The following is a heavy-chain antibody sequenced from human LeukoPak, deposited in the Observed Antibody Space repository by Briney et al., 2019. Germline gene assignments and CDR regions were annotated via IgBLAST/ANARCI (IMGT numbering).Heavy chain of an antibody. CDR3: ARSWIEDYYYGMDV. Sequence: GASVKVSCKASGYTFTRYAIHWVRQAPGQRLEWMGWINADNGNTKYSQNFQGRVTITRDTSATTAYMELSSLRSEDTAVYYCARSWIEDYYYGMDVWGKGTSLTVSS. CDR2: INADNGNT. D-gene: IGHD2-2*03. J-gene: IGHJ6*04. CDR1: GYTFTRYA. V-gene: IGHV1-3*01.